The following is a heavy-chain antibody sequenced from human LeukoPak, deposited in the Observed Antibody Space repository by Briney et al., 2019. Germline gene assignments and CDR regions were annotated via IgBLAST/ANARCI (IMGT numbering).Heavy chain of an antibody. J-gene: IGHJ3*02. CDR2: ISWNSCSI. CDR1: GFTFDDYA. D-gene: IGHD1-1*01. CDR3: AKDRGPTHDAFDI. Sequence: GGSLRLSCAASGFTFDDYAMHWVRQAPGKGLEGGSGISWNSCSIGYADSVKRRFTISRDSAKNSLYLQMNSLRAEDMALYYCAKDRGPTHDAFDIWGQGTMVTVPS. V-gene: IGHV3-9*03.